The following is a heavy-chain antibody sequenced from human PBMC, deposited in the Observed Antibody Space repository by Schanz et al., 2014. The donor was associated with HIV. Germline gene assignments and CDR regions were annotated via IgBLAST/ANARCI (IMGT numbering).Heavy chain of an antibody. Sequence: EVQLVESGGGLVKPGGSLRLSCPASGFMFNNYAMAWVRQAPGKGLEWVSSISSSSSFIYYADSVKGRFTIARDNTKNSLFLQMNSLRAEDTAVYYCARDSQLFCSSTSCLFDCWGQGTLVTVSS. CDR3: ARDSQLFCSSTSCLFDC. CDR2: ISSSSSFI. V-gene: IGHV3-21*01. CDR1: GFMFNNYA. J-gene: IGHJ4*02. D-gene: IGHD2-2*01.